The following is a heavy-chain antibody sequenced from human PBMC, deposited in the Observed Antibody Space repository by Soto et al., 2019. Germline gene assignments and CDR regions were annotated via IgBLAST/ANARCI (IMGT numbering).Heavy chain of an antibody. J-gene: IGHJ6*02. CDR3: ARVGPNTHYYYFYGMDV. D-gene: IGHD1-26*01. Sequence: QVQLQESGPGLVKPSETLSLTCTVSGGSISSYYWSWIRQPPGQGLEWIGYIYYSGSTNYSPSLESRVTISLDTSKNQFSLKLSSVTAADTAVYYCARVGPNTHYYYFYGMDVWGQGTTVTVSS. CDR1: GGSISSYY. V-gene: IGHV4-59*01. CDR2: IYYSGST.